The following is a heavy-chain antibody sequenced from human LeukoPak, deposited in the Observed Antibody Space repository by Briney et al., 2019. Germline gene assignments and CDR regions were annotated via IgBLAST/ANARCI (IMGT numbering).Heavy chain of an antibody. CDR2: IKEDGSEK. CDR1: GFTFNTYW. V-gene: IGHV3-7*01. J-gene: IGHJ6*03. Sequence: PGDSLRHSCGVSGFTFNTYWMSWVRQAPGKGLEWVANIKEDGSEKHYGDSVRGRFTISIDIAKNSLYLRMNSLRAEDTALYFCARDTYDSSGYHFYYMDVWGKGTTVTVSS. D-gene: IGHD3-22*01. CDR3: ARDTYDSSGYHFYYMDV.